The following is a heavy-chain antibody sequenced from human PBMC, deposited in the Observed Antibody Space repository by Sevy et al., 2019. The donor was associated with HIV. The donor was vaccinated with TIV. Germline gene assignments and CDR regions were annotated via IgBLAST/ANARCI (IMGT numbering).Heavy chain of an antibody. Sequence: ASVKVSFKASGYTFTSYGLSWVRQAPGQGLEWMGGIRPYNGNTDYAQKLQGRVTVTTDTSTTTAYMELRSLRSDDTALYYCARLLGSTEFGYYFDYWGQGTLVTVSS. CDR3: ARLLGSTEFGYYFDY. D-gene: IGHD1-26*01. V-gene: IGHV1-18*01. J-gene: IGHJ4*02. CDR2: IRPYNGNT. CDR1: GYTFTSYG.